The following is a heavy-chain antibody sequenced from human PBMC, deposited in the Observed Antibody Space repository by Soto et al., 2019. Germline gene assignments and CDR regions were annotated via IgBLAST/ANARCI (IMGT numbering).Heavy chain of an antibody. Sequence: GESLKISCKGSGYIFSTYWIAWVRQMPGKGLEWMGIIYPDDSETRYSPSFQGQVTISADKSTSTAYLQWSSLKASDSAMYYRARQPGAAAGSDYWGLGTLVTAPQ. V-gene: IGHV5-51*01. CDR2: IYPDDSET. D-gene: IGHD6-13*01. CDR1: GYIFSTYW. J-gene: IGHJ4*02. CDR3: ARQPGAAAGSDY.